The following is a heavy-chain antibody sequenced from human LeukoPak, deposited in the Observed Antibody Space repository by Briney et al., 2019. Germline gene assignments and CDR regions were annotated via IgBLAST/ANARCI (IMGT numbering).Heavy chain of an antibody. Sequence: GGSLRLSCAAPGFRFISYWVTWVRRAPGKGLEWVADIKKDGSEKYYVDSVKGRFTISRDNAKNSVFLQMNSLRVEDTAVYFCSLSDEADWGQGTLVTVSS. CDR1: GFRFISYW. V-gene: IGHV3-7*01. CDR2: IKKDGSEK. J-gene: IGHJ4*02. CDR3: SLSDEAD.